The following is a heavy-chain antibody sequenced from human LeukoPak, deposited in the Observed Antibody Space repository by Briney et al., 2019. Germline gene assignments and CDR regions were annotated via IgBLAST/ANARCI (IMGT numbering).Heavy chain of an antibody. CDR2: IDWDDDK. D-gene: IGHD6-13*01. CDR1: GFSLSTSGMC. V-gene: IGHV2-70*11. Sequence: SGPALVKPTQTLTLTCTFSGFSLSTSGMCVTWIRQPPGKALEWLARIDWDDDKYYSTSLKTRLTISKDTSNNQVVLTMTNMDPVDTATYSCARTATIAAAGVYYYYGMDVWGQGTTVTVSS. CDR3: ARTATIAAAGVYYYYGMDV. J-gene: IGHJ6*02.